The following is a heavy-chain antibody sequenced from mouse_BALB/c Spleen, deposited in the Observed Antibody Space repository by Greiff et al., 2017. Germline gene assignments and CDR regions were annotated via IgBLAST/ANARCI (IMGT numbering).Heavy chain of an antibody. J-gene: IGHJ3*01. V-gene: IGHV1-9*01. CDR1: GYTFSSYW. Sequence: VQLQQSGAELLKPGASVKISCKATGYTFSSYWIEWVKQRPGHGLEWIGEILPGSGSTNYNEKFKGKATFTADTSSNTAYMQLSSLTSEDSAVYYCARSYGYFAYWGQGNLVTVSA. D-gene: IGHD1-2*01. CDR2: ILPGSGST. CDR3: ARSYGYFAY.